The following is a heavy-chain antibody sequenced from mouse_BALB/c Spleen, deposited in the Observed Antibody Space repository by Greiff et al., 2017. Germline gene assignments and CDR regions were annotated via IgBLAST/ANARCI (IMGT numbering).Heavy chain of an antibody. CDR2: IWAGGST. Sequence: VMLVESGPGLVAPSQSLSITCTVSGFSLTSYGVHWVRQPPGKGLEWLGVIWAGGSTNYNSALMSRLSISKDNSKSQVFLKMNSLQTDDTAMYYCARDRYDYERGMDYWGQGTSVTVSS. CDR3: ARDRYDYERGMDY. V-gene: IGHV2-9*02. D-gene: IGHD2-4*01. CDR1: GFSLTSYG. J-gene: IGHJ4*01.